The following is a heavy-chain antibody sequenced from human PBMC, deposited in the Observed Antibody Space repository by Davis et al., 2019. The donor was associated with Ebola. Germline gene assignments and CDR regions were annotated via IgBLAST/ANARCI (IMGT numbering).Heavy chain of an antibody. CDR3: AKDRGTMVRGGGDDY. Sequence: GESLKISCAASGFTFSSYAMSWVRQAPGKGLEWVSAISGSGGSTYYADSVKGRFTISRDNSKSTLYLQMNSLRAEDTAVYYCAKDRGTMVRGGGDDYWGQGTLVTVSS. CDR2: ISGSGGST. D-gene: IGHD3-10*01. V-gene: IGHV3-23*01. CDR1: GFTFSSYA. J-gene: IGHJ4*02.